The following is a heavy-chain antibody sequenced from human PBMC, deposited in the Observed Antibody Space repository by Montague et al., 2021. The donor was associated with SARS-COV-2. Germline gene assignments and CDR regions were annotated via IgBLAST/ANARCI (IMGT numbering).Heavy chain of an antibody. CDR1: GFTFSSYS. CDR2: ISSSSSTI. D-gene: IGHD3-9*01. V-gene: IGHV3-48*04. J-gene: IGHJ4*02. CDR3: ARDLRWGYYDILTGYYRPLDY. Sequence: SLRLSCAASGFTFSSYSMNWVRQAPGKGLEWVSYISSSSSTIYXXXSXXXRFXISRDNAKNSLYLQMNSLRAEDTAVYYCARDLRWGYYDILTGYYRPLDYWGQGTLVTVSS.